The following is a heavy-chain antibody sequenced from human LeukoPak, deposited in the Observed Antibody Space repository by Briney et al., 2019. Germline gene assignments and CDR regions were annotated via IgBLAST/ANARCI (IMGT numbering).Heavy chain of an antibody. CDR2: INVYNGNT. V-gene: IGHV1-18*01. CDR3: ARGDLLDRSNWFDP. J-gene: IGHJ5*02. D-gene: IGHD1-1*01. CDR1: GYTFTNYG. Sequence: GASVKVSCKSSGYTFTNYGFSWVRQAPGQGLEWLGWINVYNGNTNYAQKLQGRVTMTTDTSTSTAYMELRSLRSDDTAVYYCARGDLLDRSNWFDPWGQGTLVTVSS.